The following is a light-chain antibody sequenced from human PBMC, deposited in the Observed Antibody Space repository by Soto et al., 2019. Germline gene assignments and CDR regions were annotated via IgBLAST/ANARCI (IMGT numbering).Light chain of an antibody. V-gene: IGKV1-33*01. CDR2: DAS. J-gene: IGKJ4*01. CDR3: QQYDNLPLT. CDR1: QDISNL. Sequence: DIQTTQSPSSLSASVGDRVTITCQASQDISNLVNWYQQKPGKAPELLIFDASHLEIGVPSRFSGSGSGTDFSFTISSLQPEDIATYYCQQYDNLPLTFGGGTKVEIK.